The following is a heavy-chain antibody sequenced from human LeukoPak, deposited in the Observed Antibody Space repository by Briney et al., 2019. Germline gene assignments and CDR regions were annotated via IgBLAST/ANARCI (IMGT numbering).Heavy chain of an antibody. CDR2: ISPSGDIT. V-gene: IGHV3-23*01. Sequence: SXXXSGFTFSNHGMNWVRQAPGKGLEWVSGISPSGDITYYADSVKGRFTISRDNSKNTLYLEVISLTAEDTAVYYXXXXXAWXXXGEWSQXTXVTVSS. J-gene: IGHJ4*02. CDR3: XXXXAWXXXGE. D-gene: IGHD3-10*01. CDR1: GFTFSNHG.